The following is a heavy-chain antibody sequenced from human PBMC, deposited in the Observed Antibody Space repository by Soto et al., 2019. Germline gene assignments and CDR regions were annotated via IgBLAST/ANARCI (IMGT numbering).Heavy chain of an antibody. CDR1: GGSISSSSFH. CDR3: ARRERAAGTDWWFDP. Sequence: PSETLSLTCTVSGGSISSSSFHWAWIRQPPGKGLEWIGSIYYSGSTYYTPSLKNRVNISVDKHKNQDTLKPSTLTAADTALYYCARRERAAGTDWWFDPWGQGTLVTVS. V-gene: IGHV4-39*01. D-gene: IGHD6-13*01. J-gene: IGHJ5*02. CDR2: IYYSGST.